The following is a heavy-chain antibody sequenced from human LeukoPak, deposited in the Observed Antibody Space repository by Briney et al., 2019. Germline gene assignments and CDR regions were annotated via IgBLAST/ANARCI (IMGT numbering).Heavy chain of an antibody. J-gene: IGHJ5*02. CDR2: IYYSGST. Sequence: NPSETLSLTCTGSGGSISSYYWSWIRQPPGKGLEWIGYIYYSGSTNYNPSLKSRVTISVDTSKNQFSLKLSSVTAADTAVYYCARGRYYYDSSGTNWFDPWGQGTLVTVSS. CDR3: ARGRYYYDSSGTNWFDP. V-gene: IGHV4-59*01. CDR1: GGSISSYY. D-gene: IGHD3-22*01.